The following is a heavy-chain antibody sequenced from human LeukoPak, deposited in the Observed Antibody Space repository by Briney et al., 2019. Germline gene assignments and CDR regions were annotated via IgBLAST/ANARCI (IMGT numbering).Heavy chain of an antibody. V-gene: IGHV3-7*01. Sequence: GGSLRLSCAGSGFTFSNSWMGWVRQAPGKGLEWVANVQHIGGETYYVDSVKGRFTISRDNAKNSLYLQMNSLRAEDTAVYYCARARGIAAAGKPRYFDYWGQGTLVTVSS. J-gene: IGHJ4*02. D-gene: IGHD6-13*01. CDR3: ARARGIAAAGKPRYFDY. CDR1: GFTFSNSW. CDR2: VQHIGGET.